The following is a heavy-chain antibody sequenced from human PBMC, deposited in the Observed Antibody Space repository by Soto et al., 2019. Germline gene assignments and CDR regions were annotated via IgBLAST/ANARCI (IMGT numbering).Heavy chain of an antibody. V-gene: IGHV3-30-3*01. CDR1: GITFSSYA. D-gene: IGHD3-10*01. Sequence: GGPLRLSCAASGITFSSYAMHWVRKAPGKGLEWVAVISYDGRNKYYADSVKGRFTISRDNSKNTLYLHMNSLGAEATAVYYCARDVTIVRVVILDYCYDVMDVWGQGTTVTVS. J-gene: IGHJ6*02. CDR3: ARDVTIVRVVILDYCYDVMDV. CDR2: ISYDGRNK.